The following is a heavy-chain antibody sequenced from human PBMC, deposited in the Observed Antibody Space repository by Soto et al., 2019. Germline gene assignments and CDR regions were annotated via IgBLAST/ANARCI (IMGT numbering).Heavy chain of an antibody. D-gene: IGHD6-13*01. V-gene: IGHV4-34*01. CDR1: GGSFSGYY. CDR2: INHSGST. Sequence: QVQLQQWGAGLLKPSETLSLTCAVYGGSFSGYYWSWIRQPPGKGLEWIGEINHSGSTNYNPSLKSRVTISVDTSKNQFSLNLSSVTAADTAVYYCAGGNGIAAAGYYYMDVWGKGTTVTVSS. CDR3: AGGNGIAAAGYYYMDV. J-gene: IGHJ6*03.